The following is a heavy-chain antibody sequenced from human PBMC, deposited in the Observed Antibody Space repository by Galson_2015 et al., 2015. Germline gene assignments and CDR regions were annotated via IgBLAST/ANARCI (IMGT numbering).Heavy chain of an antibody. CDR3: ASQTWTGYFDS. Sequence: SLRLSCAASGFTFSNYWMSWVRQAPGKGLEWVANIKQDGSEKYYVDSVKGRFTISRDNAKNSLYLQMNSLRAEDTAIYYCASQTWTGYFDSWGQGILVTVSS. CDR1: GFTFSNYW. D-gene: IGHD3-10*01. J-gene: IGHJ4*02. V-gene: IGHV3-7*03. CDR2: IKQDGSEK.